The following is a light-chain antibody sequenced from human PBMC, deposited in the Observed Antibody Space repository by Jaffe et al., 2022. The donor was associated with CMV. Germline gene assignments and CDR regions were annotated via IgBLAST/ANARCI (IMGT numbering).Light chain of an antibody. CDR1: APTAELI. Sequence: QSVLTQPSSASGTPPARGSPSLVLGAAPTAELIIYSTIRRSPERPPNISSKDVIYWSSQRPSGVPDRFSGSKSDTSASLAISGLRSEDEADYYCAPWDDSLSGVFGGGTNLTVL. V-gene: IGLV1-47*01. CDR3: APWDDSLSGV. J-gene: IGLJ2*01. CDR2: DVIYWSS.